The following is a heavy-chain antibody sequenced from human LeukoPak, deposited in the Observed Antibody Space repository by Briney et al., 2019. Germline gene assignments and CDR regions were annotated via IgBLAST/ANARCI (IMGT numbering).Heavy chain of an antibody. D-gene: IGHD2-21*02. Sequence: PGGSLRLSCAASGFTFDDYAMHWVRQAPGKGLEWVSLISGDGGSTYYADSVKGRFTISRDNSKNSLYLQMNSLRTEDTALYYCATGRKNCGGACYPAGPYDYWGQGTLVTVSS. CDR3: ATGRKNCGGACYPAGPYDY. CDR1: GFTFDDYA. CDR2: ISGDGGST. J-gene: IGHJ4*02. V-gene: IGHV3-43*02.